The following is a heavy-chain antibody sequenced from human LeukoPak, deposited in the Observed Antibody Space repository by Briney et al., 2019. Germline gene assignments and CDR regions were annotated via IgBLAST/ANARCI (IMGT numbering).Heavy chain of an antibody. V-gene: IGHV1-18*01. Sequence: GASVKVSCKASGYTFTSYGISRVRQAPGQGLEWMGWISAYNGNTNYAQKLQGRVTMTTDTSTSTAYMELRSLRSDDTAVYYCVSTLTPGIAAAGTDRFVFLYWGQGTLVTVSS. CDR3: VSTLTPGIAAAGTDRFVFLY. CDR2: ISAYNGNT. D-gene: IGHD6-13*01. CDR1: GYTFTSYG. J-gene: IGHJ4*02.